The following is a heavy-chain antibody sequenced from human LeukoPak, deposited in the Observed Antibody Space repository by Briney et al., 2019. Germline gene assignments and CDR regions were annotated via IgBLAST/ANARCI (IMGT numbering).Heavy chain of an antibody. J-gene: IGHJ6*03. CDR2: INPSGGST. Sequence: ASVKVSCKASGYTFTSYYMHWVRQAPGQGLEWMGIINPSGGSTSYAQKFQGRVTMTRDMSTSTVYMELSSLRSEDTAVYYCAMGPDIVATSDYYYMDVWGKGTTVTVSS. V-gene: IGHV1-46*01. D-gene: IGHD5-12*01. CDR1: GYTFTSYY. CDR3: AMGPDIVATSDYYYMDV.